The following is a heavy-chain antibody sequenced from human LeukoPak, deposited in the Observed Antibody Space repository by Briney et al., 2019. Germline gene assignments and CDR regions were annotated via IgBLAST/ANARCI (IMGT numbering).Heavy chain of an antibody. CDR3: AREAGCSSASCEIDF. CDR1: GYTFTGYY. V-gene: IGHV1-2*02. D-gene: IGHD2-2*01. CDR2: INPNSGAT. J-gene: IGHJ4*02. Sequence: ASVKVSCKASGYTFTGYYMHWLRQAPGQGLEWMGWINPNSGATNYAQKFQGRVNMTRDTSISTAYMGLSRLRSDDTAVYYCAREAGCSSASCEIDFWGQGALVTVSS.